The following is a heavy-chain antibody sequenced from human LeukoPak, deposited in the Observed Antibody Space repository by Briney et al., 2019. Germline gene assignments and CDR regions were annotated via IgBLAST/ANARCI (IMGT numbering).Heavy chain of an antibody. Sequence: PSETLSLTCTVSGGSISSYYWSWIRQPPGKGLEWIGYIYYSGSTNYNPSLKSRVTISVDTSKNQFSLKLSSVTAADTAVYYCARENKAAAGTLDYRGQGTLVTVSS. V-gene: IGHV4-59*01. CDR1: GGSISSYY. CDR2: IYYSGST. CDR3: ARENKAAAGTLDY. D-gene: IGHD6-13*01. J-gene: IGHJ4*02.